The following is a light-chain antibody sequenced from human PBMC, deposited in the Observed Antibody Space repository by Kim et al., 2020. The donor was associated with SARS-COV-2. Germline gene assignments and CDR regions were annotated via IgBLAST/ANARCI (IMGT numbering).Light chain of an antibody. CDR3: NSRDSSGDHVV. CDR1: SLRNYY. CDR2: GKY. Sequence: SSELTQDPAVSVALGQTVRLTCQGDSLRNYYATWYQQRPGQAPVLVLYGKYNRPSGILDRFSGSASGNTASLTITGAQAEDEADYYCNSRDSSGDHVVFGGGTQLTVL. V-gene: IGLV3-19*01. J-gene: IGLJ3*02.